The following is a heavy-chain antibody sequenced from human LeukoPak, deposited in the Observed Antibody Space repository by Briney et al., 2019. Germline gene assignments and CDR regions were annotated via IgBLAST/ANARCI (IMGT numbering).Heavy chain of an antibody. Sequence: GGSLRLSCAASGFTFSSYWISWVRQAPGKGLEWVANIKQDGSEKYYVDSVKGRFTISRDNAKNSLYLQMNSLRAEDTAVYYCARDCCGPDYWGQGTLVTVSS. CDR3: ARDCCGPDY. CDR1: GFTFSSYW. J-gene: IGHJ4*02. CDR2: IKQDGSEK. D-gene: IGHD2-21*01. V-gene: IGHV3-7*01.